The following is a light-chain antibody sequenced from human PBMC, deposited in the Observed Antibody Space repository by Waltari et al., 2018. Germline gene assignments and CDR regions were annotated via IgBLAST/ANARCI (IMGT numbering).Light chain of an antibody. J-gene: IGKJ2*01. CDR1: RNVGSS. CDR2: DAK. Sequence: EVVLTQSPGALSVSPGESATLSCRASRNVGSSLAWYQQTPGQAPRLRVYDAKSRATDVPARLSGSGYGTQFTLTISSLQSEDFGVYYCHQYNYWPPAYTFGQGTKLEIK. CDR3: HQYNYWPPAYT. V-gene: IGKV3-15*01.